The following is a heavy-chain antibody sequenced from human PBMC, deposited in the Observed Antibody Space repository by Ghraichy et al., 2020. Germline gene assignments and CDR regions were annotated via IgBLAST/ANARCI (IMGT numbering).Heavy chain of an antibody. Sequence: GESLNISCALSGFTFSQYAMSWVRQAPGKGLEWVSSMSLSGTTTYYADSVKGRFTISRDTSRNILYLQMNSLRAEDVAVYYCAKGPFGSYYGMDVGGQGTTVTVSS. CDR2: MSLSGTTT. V-gene: IGHV3-23*01. J-gene: IGHJ6*02. D-gene: IGHD3-10*01. CDR1: GFTFSQYA. CDR3: AKGPFGSYYGMDV.